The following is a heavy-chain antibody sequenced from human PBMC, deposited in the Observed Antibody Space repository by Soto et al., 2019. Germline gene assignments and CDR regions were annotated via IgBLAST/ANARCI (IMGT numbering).Heavy chain of an antibody. CDR1: GGSIRSYY. CDR3: AMPGECSGGTCYWYFDL. D-gene: IGHD2-15*01. CDR2: IYDRGST. V-gene: IGHV4-59*08. J-gene: IGHJ2*01. Sequence: QVQLQESGPGLVKPSETLSLTCTVSGGSIRSYYWSWIRQPPGKGLEWIGYIYDRGSTNYNPSLKSRVTISIDTSKNQFSLKLNSVTAADTAVYYCAMPGECSGGTCYWYFDLWGRGTLVTVSS.